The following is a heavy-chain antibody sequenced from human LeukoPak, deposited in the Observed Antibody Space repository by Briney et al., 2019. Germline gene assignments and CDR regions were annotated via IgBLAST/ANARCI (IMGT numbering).Heavy chain of an antibody. Sequence: ESLRLSCGPSGFTFSNALMSWVRQAPGKGVEWVGRIKSKTYGRTTDYAAPVKGKFTISRDESKTTLYLQMNSMKSDDTAVYYCTTDYRRYCTNGVCYTVDYWGQGTLVTVSS. V-gene: IGHV3-15*01. CDR3: TTDYRRYCTNGVCYTVDY. CDR2: IKSKTYGRTT. CDR1: GFTFSNAL. D-gene: IGHD2-8*01. J-gene: IGHJ4*02.